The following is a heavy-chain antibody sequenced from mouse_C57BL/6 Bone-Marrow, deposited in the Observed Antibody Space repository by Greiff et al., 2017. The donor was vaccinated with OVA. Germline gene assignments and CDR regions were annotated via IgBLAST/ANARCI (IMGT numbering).Heavy chain of an antibody. CDR2: IDPANGDT. CDR3: ARERVWLLRSTYAMDY. J-gene: IGHJ4*01. CDR1: GFNIKNTY. Sequence: VQLQQSVAELVRPGASVKLSCTASGFNIKNTYMHWVKQRPEQGLEWIGRIDPANGDTKYAPKFQGKATITADTSSNTAYLPLSSLTSEDTAIYYGARERVWLLRSTYAMDYWGQGTSVTVSS. V-gene: IGHV14-3*01. D-gene: IGHD2-10*02.